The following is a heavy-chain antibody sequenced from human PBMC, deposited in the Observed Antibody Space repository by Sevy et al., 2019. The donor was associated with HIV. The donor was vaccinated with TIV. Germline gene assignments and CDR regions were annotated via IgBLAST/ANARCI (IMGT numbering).Heavy chain of an antibody. J-gene: IGHJ6*02. CDR1: GFTFSSYA. CDR3: ASQMVYAIRIRSDYYGMDV. Sequence: GGSLRLSCAASGFTFSSYAMHWVRQAPGKGLEWVAVISYDGSNKYYADSVKGRFTISRDNSKNTLYLQMNSLRAEDTAVYYCASQMVYAIRIRSDYYGMDVWGQGTTVTVSS. V-gene: IGHV3-30*04. D-gene: IGHD2-8*01. CDR2: ISYDGSNK.